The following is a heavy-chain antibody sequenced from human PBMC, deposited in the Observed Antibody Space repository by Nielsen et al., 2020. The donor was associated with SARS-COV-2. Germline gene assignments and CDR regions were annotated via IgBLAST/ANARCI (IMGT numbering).Heavy chain of an antibody. V-gene: IGHV3-23*01. J-gene: IGHJ5*02. D-gene: IGHD1-14*01. Sequence: GGSLRLSCAASGFTFSSNAMSWVRQAPGKGLEWVSGISGSGGRTHYADSVKGRFTISRDNSKNTMYLQMNSLRAEDTAVYYCAKIHRAGPTPEDKWSWGQGTLVTVSS. CDR3: AKIHRAGPTPEDKWS. CDR2: ISGSGGRT. CDR1: GFTFSSNA.